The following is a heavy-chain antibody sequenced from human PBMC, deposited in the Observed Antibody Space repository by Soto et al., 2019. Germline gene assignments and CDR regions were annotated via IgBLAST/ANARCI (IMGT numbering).Heavy chain of an antibody. Sequence: QVQLQESGPGLVKPSQTLSLTCTVSGGSISSGNYYWSWIRQPPGKGLEWIGFMSYSGTTSYNASLKSRVTILVDTSKSQFSLNLSFVTAADTAVYYCATMGTPATGLYYFDNWGQGTLVTVSS. CDR3: ATMGTPATGLYYFDN. CDR1: GGSISSGNYY. J-gene: IGHJ4*02. D-gene: IGHD1-7*01. V-gene: IGHV4-30-4*01. CDR2: MSYSGTT.